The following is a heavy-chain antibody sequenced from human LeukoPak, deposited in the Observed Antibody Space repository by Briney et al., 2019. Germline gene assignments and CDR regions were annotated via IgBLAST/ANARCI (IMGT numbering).Heavy chain of an antibody. Sequence: SETLSLTCSVSGGSISSYYWSWMRQPPGKGLEWIGHIYYSGSTNYNPSLKSRVTISVDTSKNQFSLKLSFVTAADTAVYYCARGGDAFDIWGQGTMVTVSS. V-gene: IGHV4-59*01. D-gene: IGHD1-26*01. CDR1: GGSISSYY. J-gene: IGHJ3*02. CDR3: ARGGDAFDI. CDR2: IYYSGST.